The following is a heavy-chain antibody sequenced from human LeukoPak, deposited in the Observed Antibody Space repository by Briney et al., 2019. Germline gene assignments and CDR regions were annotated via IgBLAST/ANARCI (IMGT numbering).Heavy chain of an antibody. Sequence: PSETLSLTCTVAGGSISSYYWSWIRQPPGKGLEWIGYIYYSGSTNYNPSLKGRVTMSVDTSKNPFSLKLSSVTAAHTAVYYCARAGGSSPFSYYYYMDVWGKGTTVTISS. CDR3: ARAGGSSPFSYYYYMDV. J-gene: IGHJ6*03. D-gene: IGHD6-13*01. CDR2: IYYSGST. V-gene: IGHV4-59*01. CDR1: GGSISSYY.